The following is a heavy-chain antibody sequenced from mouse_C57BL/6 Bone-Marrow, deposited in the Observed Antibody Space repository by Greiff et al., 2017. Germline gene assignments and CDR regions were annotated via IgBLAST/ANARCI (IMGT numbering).Heavy chain of an antibody. J-gene: IGHJ1*03. CDR1: GYTFTDYN. V-gene: IGHV1-22*01. Sequence: EVQLQPSGPELVKPGASVKMSCKASGYTFTDYNMHWVKQSHGKSREWIGYINPNNGGTSYNQKFKGKARLTVNKSSSTAYMELRSLTSEDSAVYYWARGWLLPYWYFDVWGTGTTVTVSS. CDR3: ARGWLLPYWYFDV. CDR2: INPNNGGT. D-gene: IGHD2-3*01.